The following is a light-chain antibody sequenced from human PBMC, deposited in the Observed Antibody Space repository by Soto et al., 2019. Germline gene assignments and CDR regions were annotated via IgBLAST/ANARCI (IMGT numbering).Light chain of an antibody. J-gene: IGLJ3*02. CDR2: EVR. CDR3: CSYTSSSIRV. Sequence: QSVLTQPASVSGSPGQSITISCTGTSSDVGGYNHVSWYQQHPGKAPKLIIYEVRNRPSEVSNRLSGSKSGNTASLTISGLQADDEADYYCCSYTSSSIRVFGGGTKVTVL. V-gene: IGLV2-14*01. CDR1: SSDVGGYNH.